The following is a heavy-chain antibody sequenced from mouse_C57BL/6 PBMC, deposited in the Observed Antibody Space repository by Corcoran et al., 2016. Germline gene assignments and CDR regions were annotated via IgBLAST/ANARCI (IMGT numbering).Heavy chain of an antibody. V-gene: IGHV3-6*01. D-gene: IGHD2-3*01. CDR1: GYPITSGYY. Sequence: VQLQASGHGLVKPSQALSLTCSVTGYPITSGYYWNWIRQFPGNKLEWMGYISYDGSNNYNPSLKNRISITRDTSKNQFFLKLNSVTTEDTATYYCARDGYYDYAMDYWGQGTSVTVSS. J-gene: IGHJ4*01. CDR2: ISYDGSN. CDR3: ARDGYYDYAMDY.